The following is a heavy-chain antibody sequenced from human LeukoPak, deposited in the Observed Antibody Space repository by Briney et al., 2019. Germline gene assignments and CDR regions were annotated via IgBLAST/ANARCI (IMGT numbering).Heavy chain of an antibody. CDR3: ARDLPSRLGELSPADY. V-gene: IGHV3-33*01. CDR1: GFTFSSYG. Sequence: GSLRLSCAASGFTFSSYGMHWVRQAPGKGLEWVAVIWYDGSNKYYADSVKGRFTISRDNSKNTLYLQMNSLRAEDTAVYYCARDLPSRLGELSPADYWGQGTLVTVSS. CDR2: IWYDGSNK. J-gene: IGHJ4*02. D-gene: IGHD3-16*02.